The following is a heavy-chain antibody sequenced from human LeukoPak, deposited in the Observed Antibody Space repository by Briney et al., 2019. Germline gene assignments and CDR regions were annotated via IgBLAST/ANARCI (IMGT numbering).Heavy chain of an antibody. V-gene: IGHV3-7*01. Sequence: PGGSLRLSCAASGITFSSYWMSWVRQAPGKGLEWVANIKQDGSERYYVDSMKGRFTISRDNAKNSLYLQMNSLRAEDTAVYYCARSIAAAGDPPDYWGQGTLVTVSS. CDR2: IKQDGSER. J-gene: IGHJ4*02. D-gene: IGHD6-13*01. CDR1: GITFSSYW. CDR3: ARSIAAAGDPPDY.